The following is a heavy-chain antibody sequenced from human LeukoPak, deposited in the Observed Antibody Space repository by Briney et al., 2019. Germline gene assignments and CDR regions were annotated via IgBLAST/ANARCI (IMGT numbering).Heavy chain of an antibody. J-gene: IGHJ4*02. CDR2: IYVTGRI. D-gene: IGHD1-1*01. Sequence: PSETLSLTCTVSGDSISGDYWSWIRQPPGKGLDFIGYIYVTGRINYNPSLKSRVTIPADTSKNQFSLKVNSVTAADTALYYCAKLAKLGKAHYFDHWGQGTPVTVSS. CDR1: GDSISGDY. V-gene: IGHV4-59*12. CDR3: AKLAKLGKAHYFDH.